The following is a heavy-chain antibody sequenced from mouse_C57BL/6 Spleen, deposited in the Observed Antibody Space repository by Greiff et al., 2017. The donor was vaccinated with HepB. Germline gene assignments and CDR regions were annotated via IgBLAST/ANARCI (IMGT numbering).Heavy chain of an antibody. CDR3: ARPYYGSSYPFAY. Sequence: EVQVVESGGDLVKPGGSLKLSCAASGFTFSSYGMSWVRQTPDKRLEWVATISSGGSYTYYPDSVKGRFTISRDNAKNTLYLQMSSLKSEDTAMYYCARPYYGSSYPFAYWGQGTLVTVSA. V-gene: IGHV5-6*01. J-gene: IGHJ3*01. CDR2: ISSGGSYT. D-gene: IGHD1-1*01. CDR1: GFTFSSYG.